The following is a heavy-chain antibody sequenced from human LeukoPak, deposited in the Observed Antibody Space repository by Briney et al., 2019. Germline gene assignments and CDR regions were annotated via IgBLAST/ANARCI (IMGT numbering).Heavy chain of an antibody. CDR1: GFTVSSSY. CDR3: ARNYYDSSAYYHFDY. Sequence: PGGSLRLSCAASGFTVSSSYMNWVRQAPGKGLEWVSLIYSGGGTYYADSVKGRFTISRDNSKNTLYLQMNSLRAEDTAVYYCARNYYDSSAYYHFDYWGQGTLVTVSS. J-gene: IGHJ4*02. D-gene: IGHD3-22*01. V-gene: IGHV3-66*01. CDR2: IYSGGGT.